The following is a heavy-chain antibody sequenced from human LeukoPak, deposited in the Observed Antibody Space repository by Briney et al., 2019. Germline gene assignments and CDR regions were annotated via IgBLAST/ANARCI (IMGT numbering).Heavy chain of an antibody. CDR3: ARRRSRFWIQLAGNWFDP. CDR2: IYHSGST. CDR1: GYSISSGYY. J-gene: IGHJ5*02. D-gene: IGHD5-18*01. V-gene: IGHV4-38-2*02. Sequence: SSETLSLTCTVSGYSISSGYYWGWIRSPPGRGLEWIGSIYHSGSTYYNPSLKSRVTMSIDTSKNQFSLKLSSVTAADTAVYYCARRRSRFWIQLAGNWFDPWGQGTLVTVSS.